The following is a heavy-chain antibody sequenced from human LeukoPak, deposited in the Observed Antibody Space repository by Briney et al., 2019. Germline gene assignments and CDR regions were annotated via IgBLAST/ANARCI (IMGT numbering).Heavy chain of an antibody. CDR1: GGTFSSYA. CDR2: IIPIFGTA. Sequence: SVKVSCKASGGTFSSYAISWVRQAPGQGLEWMGGIIPIFGTANYAQKFQGRVTITADKSTSTAYMELSSLRSEDTAVYYCARDKGYDFWSGYSDYFDYWGQGTLVTVSS. D-gene: IGHD3-3*01. V-gene: IGHV1-69*06. J-gene: IGHJ4*02. CDR3: ARDKGYDFWSGYSDYFDY.